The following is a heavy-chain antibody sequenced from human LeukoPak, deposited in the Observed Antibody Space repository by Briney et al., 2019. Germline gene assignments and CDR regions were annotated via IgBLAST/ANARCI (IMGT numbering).Heavy chain of an antibody. D-gene: IGHD3-16*01. V-gene: IGHV3-30*02. J-gene: IGHJ4*02. CDR3: AKDHRNDHVWGRAAYFDY. Sequence: GSLRLSCAASGFTFSSYGMHWVRQAPGKGLEWVAFIRYDGSNKYYADSVKGRFTISRDNSKNTLYLQMNSLRAEDTAVYYCAKDHRNDHVWGRAAYFDYWGQGTLVTVSS. CDR1: GFTFSSYG. CDR2: IRYDGSNK.